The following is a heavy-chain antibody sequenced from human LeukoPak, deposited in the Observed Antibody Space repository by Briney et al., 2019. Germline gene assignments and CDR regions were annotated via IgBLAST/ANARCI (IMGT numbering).Heavy chain of an antibody. CDR1: GFTFSSYG. Sequence: GSLRLSCAASGFTFSSYGMHWVRQAPGQGLEWVAVIWYDGSNKYYADSVKGRFTISRDNSKNTLYLQMNSLRAEDTAVYYCARDIVATYYYYGMDVWGKGTTVTVSS. D-gene: IGHD5-12*01. J-gene: IGHJ6*04. CDR2: IWYDGSNK. V-gene: IGHV3-33*01. CDR3: ARDIVATYYYYGMDV.